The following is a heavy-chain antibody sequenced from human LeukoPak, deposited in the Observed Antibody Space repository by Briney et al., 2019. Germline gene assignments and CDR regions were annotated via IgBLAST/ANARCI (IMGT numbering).Heavy chain of an antibody. CDR2: ISAYNGNT. V-gene: IGHV1-18*01. CDR3: ASHLVVAGTRYYYYGMDV. D-gene: IGHD6-19*01. CDR1: GYTFTSYG. Sequence: ASVTVSCKASGYTFTSYGISWVRQAPGQGLEWMGWISAYNGNTNYAQKLQGRVTMTTDTSTSTAYMELRSLRSDDTAVYYCASHLVVAGTRYYYYGMDVWGQGTTVTVSS. J-gene: IGHJ6*02.